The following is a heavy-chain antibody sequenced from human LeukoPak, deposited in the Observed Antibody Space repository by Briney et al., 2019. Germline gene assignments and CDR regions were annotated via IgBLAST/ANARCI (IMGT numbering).Heavy chain of an antibody. CDR3: ARSPAAHAFDI. Sequence: GGSLRLSCAASGFTFSSYWMGWVRQAPGKGLEWVANIRQDGSEKYYVDSVKGRFTISRDNAKNSLYLQMNSLRAEDTALYYCARSPAAHAFDIWGQGTMVTVSS. J-gene: IGHJ3*02. CDR2: IRQDGSEK. V-gene: IGHV3-7*03. CDR1: GFTFSSYW. D-gene: IGHD2-2*01.